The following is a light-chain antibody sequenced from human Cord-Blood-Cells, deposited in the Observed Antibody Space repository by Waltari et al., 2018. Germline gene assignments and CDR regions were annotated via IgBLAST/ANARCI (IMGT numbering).Light chain of an antibody. CDR1: SSDVGSYNL. V-gene: IGLV2-23*01. CDR3: CSYAGSSTWV. CDR2: EGS. Sequence: QSVLTQPASVSGSPGQSITISCTGTSSDVGSYNLVSWYQQHPGKAPKPMIYEGSKRPSGVSNRFSGSKSGNTASLTISVLQAEDEADYYCCSYAGSSTWVFGGGTKLTVL. J-gene: IGLJ3*02.